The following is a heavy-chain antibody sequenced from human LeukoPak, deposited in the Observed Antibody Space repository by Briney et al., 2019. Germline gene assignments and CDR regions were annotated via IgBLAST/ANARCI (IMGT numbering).Heavy chain of an antibody. Sequence: SGGSLRLSCAASGFTFSSYWMHWVRQAPGKGLVWVSRINSDGSSTSYADSVKGRLTISRDNAKNTLYLQMNSLRAEDTAVYYCARGSKILEWLFQHTYYYYGMDVWGQGTTVTVSS. CDR2: INSDGSST. V-gene: IGHV3-74*01. J-gene: IGHJ6*02. CDR1: GFTFSSYW. CDR3: ARGSKILEWLFQHTYYYYGMDV. D-gene: IGHD3-3*01.